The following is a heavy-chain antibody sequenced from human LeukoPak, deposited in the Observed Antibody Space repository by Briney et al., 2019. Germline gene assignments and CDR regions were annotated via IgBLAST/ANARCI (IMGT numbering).Heavy chain of an antibody. CDR2: IKQDGSEK. CDR1: GFTFSSYW. V-gene: IGHV3-7*03. D-gene: IGHD3-9*01. CDR3: ARVNYDILTGYLYYYYYYMDV. Sequence: GGSLRLSCAASGFTFSSYWMSWVRQAPGKGLEWVANIKQDGSEKYYVDSVKGRFTISRYNAKNSLYLQMNSLRAEDTAVYYCARVNYDILTGYLYYYYYYMDVWGKGTTVTISS. J-gene: IGHJ6*03.